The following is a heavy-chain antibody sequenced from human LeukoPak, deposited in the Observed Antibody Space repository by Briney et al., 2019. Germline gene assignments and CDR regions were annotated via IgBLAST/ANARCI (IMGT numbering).Heavy chain of an antibody. Sequence: PSETLSLTCTVSGGSISSSSYCWGWVRQPPGKGLEWIASIYYSGSKTFYNPSLKSRVTISVDTSKNQFSLKLSSVTAADTAVYYCASGGSFWNYVGFDYWGQGTLVTVSS. CDR1: GGSISSSSYC. D-gene: IGHD1-7*01. CDR2: IYYSGSKT. J-gene: IGHJ4*02. CDR3: ASGGSFWNYVGFDY. V-gene: IGHV4-39*07.